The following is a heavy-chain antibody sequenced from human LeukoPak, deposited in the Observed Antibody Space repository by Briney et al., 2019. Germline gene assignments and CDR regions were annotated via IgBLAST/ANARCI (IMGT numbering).Heavy chain of an antibody. CDR1: EGTFSSYA. Sequence: ASVKVSCKASEGTFSSYAISWVRQAPGQGLEWMGRIIPILGIANYAQKFQGRVTITADKSTSTAYMELSSLGSEDTAVYYCARDSSSWVFDYWGQGTLVTVSS. D-gene: IGHD6-13*01. CDR3: ARDSSSWVFDY. V-gene: IGHV1-69*04. CDR2: IIPILGIA. J-gene: IGHJ4*02.